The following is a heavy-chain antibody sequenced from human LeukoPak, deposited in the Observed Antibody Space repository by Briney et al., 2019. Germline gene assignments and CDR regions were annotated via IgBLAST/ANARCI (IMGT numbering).Heavy chain of an antibody. J-gene: IGHJ5*02. CDR3: ARRRSWLDP. V-gene: IGHV4-39*01. CDR1: GGSISSSSYY. Sequence: SGTLSLTCTVSGGSISSSSYYWGWIRQPPGKGLEWIGSIYYSGSTYYNPSLKSRVTISVDTSKNQFSLKLSSVTAADTAVYYCARRRSWLDPWGQGTLVTVSS. CDR2: IYYSGST.